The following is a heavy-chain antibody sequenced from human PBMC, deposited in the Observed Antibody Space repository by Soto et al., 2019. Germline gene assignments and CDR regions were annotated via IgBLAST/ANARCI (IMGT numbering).Heavy chain of an antibody. CDR1: GVSVSSGSFY. D-gene: IGHD4-17*01. CDR3: ARGATVTQFDY. Sequence: LETLSLTCTVSGVSVSSGSFYWAWIRQPPGKGLEWIGFGSYSGTTNYKPSLKSRVTISVDTSRSQISLKVSSLTAADTAVYYCARGATVTQFDYWGRGTLVTVS. V-gene: IGHV4-61*01. CDR2: GSYSGTT. J-gene: IGHJ4*02.